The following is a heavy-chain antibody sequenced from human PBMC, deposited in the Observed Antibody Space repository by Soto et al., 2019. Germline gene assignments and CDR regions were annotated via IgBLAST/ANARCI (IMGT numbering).Heavy chain of an antibody. V-gene: IGHV4-59*01. Sequence: PSETLSLTCTVSGGSISSYYWSWIRQPPGKGLEWIGYIYYSGSTNYNPSLKSRVTISVDTSKNQFSLKLSSVTAADTAVYYCARGGGGITIFGVVITYYFDYWGQGTLVTVSS. J-gene: IGHJ4*02. D-gene: IGHD3-3*01. CDR3: ARGGGGITIFGVVITYYFDY. CDR2: IYYSGST. CDR1: GGSISSYY.